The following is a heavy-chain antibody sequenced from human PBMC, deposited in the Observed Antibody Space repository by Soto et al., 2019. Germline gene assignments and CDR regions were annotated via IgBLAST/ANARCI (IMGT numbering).Heavy chain of an antibody. V-gene: IGHV3-23*01. D-gene: IGHD3-22*01. CDR3: AKDSTYYYDSSGYPAFFDI. CDR1: GFTFSSYA. J-gene: IGHJ3*02. Sequence: EVQLLESGGGLVQPGGSLRLSCAASGFTFSSYAMSWVRQAPGKGLEWVSAISGSGGSTYYVDSVKVRFTISRDNSKHTLYLPMNSLRAEDTAVYYCAKDSTYYYDSSGYPAFFDIWGQGTMVTVSS. CDR2: ISGSGGST.